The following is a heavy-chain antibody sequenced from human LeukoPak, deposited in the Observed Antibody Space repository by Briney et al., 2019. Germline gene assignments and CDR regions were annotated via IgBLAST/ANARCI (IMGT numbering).Heavy chain of an antibody. Sequence: EASVKVPCKASGYTFTGYYMHWVRQAPGQGLEWMGRINPNSGGTNYAQKFQDRVTVTRDTSISTAYMELSRLRSDDTAVYYCANVYYDSSGPPDYWGQGTLVTVSS. CDR3: ANVYYDSSGPPDY. CDR2: INPNSGGT. CDR1: GYTFTGYY. D-gene: IGHD3-22*01. J-gene: IGHJ4*02. V-gene: IGHV1-2*06.